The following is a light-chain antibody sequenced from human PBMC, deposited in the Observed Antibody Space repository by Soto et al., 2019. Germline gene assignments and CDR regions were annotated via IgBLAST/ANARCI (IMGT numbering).Light chain of an antibody. Sequence: DTVMTQSPLSLSVTPGEPASISCRSSQSLLHSNGYNYLDWYVQKPGQSPQLLIYLGSNRASGVPERFSGSESGTDFTLKISRVEAEDVGVYYCMQGLHSPVSFGGGTKVEIK. CDR2: LGS. J-gene: IGKJ4*01. CDR1: QSLLHSNGYNY. V-gene: IGKV2-28*01. CDR3: MQGLHSPVS.